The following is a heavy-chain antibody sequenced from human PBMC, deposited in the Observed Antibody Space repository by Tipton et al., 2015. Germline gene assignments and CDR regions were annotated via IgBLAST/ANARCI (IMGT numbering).Heavy chain of an antibody. CDR1: GGSISSSNYY. CDR2: IYYSGST. J-gene: IGHJ5*01. D-gene: IGHD3-16*02. V-gene: IGHV4-39*01. Sequence: TLSLTCTVSGGSISSSNYYWGWIRQPPGKGLECIGSIYYSGSTYYNPSLNSRVTMSVDTSKNQFSLNLTSVTAADTAMYYCARGGGDDYIWGSSRFDSWGQGILVTVSS. CDR3: ARGGGDDYIWGSSRFDS.